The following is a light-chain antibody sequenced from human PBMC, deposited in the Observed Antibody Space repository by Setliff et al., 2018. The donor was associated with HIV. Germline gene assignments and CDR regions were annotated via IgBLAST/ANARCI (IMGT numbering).Light chain of an antibody. CDR3: LLANRDGRV. J-gene: IGLJ3*02. CDR1: TGAVTNGHY. CDR2: DTN. V-gene: IGLV7-46*01. Sequence: QAVVTQEPSLTVSPGGTVTLTCGSSTGAVTNGHYPYWFQQKPGQAPRTLIYDTNNKQSWTPARFSDALLGGKAALTLSAAQPDDEADYYCLLANRDGRVVGGGTKVTVL.